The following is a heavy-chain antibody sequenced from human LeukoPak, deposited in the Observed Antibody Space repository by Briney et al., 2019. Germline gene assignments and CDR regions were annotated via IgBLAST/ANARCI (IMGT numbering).Heavy chain of an antibody. D-gene: IGHD3-22*01. V-gene: IGHV3-30*02. J-gene: IGHJ4*02. CDR1: GFPFSDYG. Sequence: GGSLRLSCAASGFPFSDYGMHWVRQAPGKGLEWVAFIRYDGNNKYYADSVKGRFTISRDNSKNTVYLQMNSLRAEDTAVYYCARDLSLIALTDWGQGTLVTVSS. CDR2: IRYDGNNK. CDR3: ARDLSLIALTD.